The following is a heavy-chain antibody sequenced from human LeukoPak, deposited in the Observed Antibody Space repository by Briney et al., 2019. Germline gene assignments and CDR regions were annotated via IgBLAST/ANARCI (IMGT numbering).Heavy chain of an antibody. CDR2: INPNSGGT. D-gene: IGHD6-13*01. V-gene: IGHV1-2*02. CDR3: ARGSSWSLYYYYYYMDV. Sequence: GASVTVSSMASGSTFTAYYRHWVRQAPGQGLERKGWINPNSGGTNYAQKFQGRVTMTRDTSISTAYMELSRLRSDDTAVYYCARGSSWSLYYYYYYMDVWGKGTTVTVSS. J-gene: IGHJ6*03. CDR1: GSTFTAYY.